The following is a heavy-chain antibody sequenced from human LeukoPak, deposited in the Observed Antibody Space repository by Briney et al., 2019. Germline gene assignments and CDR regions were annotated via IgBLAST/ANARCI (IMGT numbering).Heavy chain of an antibody. Sequence: SVKVSCKASGGTFSSYAISWVRQAPGQGLEWMGGIILIFGTANYAQKFQGRVTITADESTSTAYMELSSLRSEDTAVYYCARGFTSTIFGAPFGYWGQGTLVTVSS. CDR2: IILIFGTA. D-gene: IGHD3-3*01. CDR1: GGTFSSYA. V-gene: IGHV1-69*13. J-gene: IGHJ4*02. CDR3: ARGFTSTIFGAPFGY.